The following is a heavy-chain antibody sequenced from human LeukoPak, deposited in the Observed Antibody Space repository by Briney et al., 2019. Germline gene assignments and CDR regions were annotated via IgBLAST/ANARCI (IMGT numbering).Heavy chain of an antibody. V-gene: IGHV3-23*01. CDR1: GFTFSSYA. Sequence: PGGSLRLSCVASGFTFSSYAMAWVRQAPGKGLGWVSSVSGSGSGTYYADSVKGRFTISRDNSKNTVYLQMNSLRADDTAVYYCAKDHPFDYYYATSGYFLYWGQGTLVTVSS. CDR2: VSGSGSGT. J-gene: IGHJ4*02. D-gene: IGHD3-22*01. CDR3: AKDHPFDYYYATSGYFLY.